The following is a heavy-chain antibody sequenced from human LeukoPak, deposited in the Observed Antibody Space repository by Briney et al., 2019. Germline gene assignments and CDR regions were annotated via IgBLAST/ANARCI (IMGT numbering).Heavy chain of an antibody. V-gene: IGHV3-53*01. D-gene: IGHD5-24*01. CDR2: LYSSGTT. CDR3: AKSGYNRFDY. CDR1: GFSVSIKY. Sequence: GGSLRLSCAASGFSVSIKYMNWVRQAPGKGLEWVSILYSSGTTYYANSVKGRFTISRDNSENKLFLQMNSLRAEDTAVYYCAKSGYNRFDYWGQGTLVTVSS. J-gene: IGHJ4*02.